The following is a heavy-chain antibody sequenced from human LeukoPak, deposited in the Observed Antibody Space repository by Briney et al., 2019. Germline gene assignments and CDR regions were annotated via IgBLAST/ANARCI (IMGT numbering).Heavy chain of an antibody. D-gene: IGHD3-16*01. CDR2: FHNSGTS. CDR1: GGSISSYY. CDR3: TRGAGWLIDY. Sequence: SETLSLTCTVSGGSISSYYWSWIRQPPGKGLEWIGYFHNSGTSTYNPSLKSRVTISADTSKNQFSLKLNSLTTADTAVYYCTRGAGWLIDYWGQGILVTVSS. V-gene: IGHV4-59*01. J-gene: IGHJ4*02.